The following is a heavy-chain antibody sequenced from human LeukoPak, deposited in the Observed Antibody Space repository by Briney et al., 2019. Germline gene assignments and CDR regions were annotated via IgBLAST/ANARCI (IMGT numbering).Heavy chain of an antibody. J-gene: IGHJ4*02. CDR2: INSDGSST. CDR1: GFTFSSYW. D-gene: IGHD6-13*01. V-gene: IGHV3-74*01. Sequence: GGSLRLSCAASGFTFSSYWMHWVRQAPGKGLVWVSRINSDGSSTSYADSVKGRFTISKDNSGYTLHLQMNSLRAEDTAVYYCASRSSIVAATVLFDYWGQGTLVTVSS. CDR3: ASRSSIVAATVLFDY.